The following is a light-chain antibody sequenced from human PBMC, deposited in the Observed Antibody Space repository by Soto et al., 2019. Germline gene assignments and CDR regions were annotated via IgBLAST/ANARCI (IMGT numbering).Light chain of an antibody. CDR3: QQYNSYSRT. J-gene: IGKJ1*01. CDR1: QSISSW. CDR2: KAS. Sequence: DIQMTQSPSTLSASVGDRVTITCLASQSISSWLAWYQQKPGKAPKLLIYKASSLESGVPSRFSGSGSGTEFTLTISGLQPDDFATYYCQQYNSYSRTFGQGTKVDIK. V-gene: IGKV1-5*03.